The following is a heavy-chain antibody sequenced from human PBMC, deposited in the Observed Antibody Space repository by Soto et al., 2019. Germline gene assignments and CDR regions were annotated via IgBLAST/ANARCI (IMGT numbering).Heavy chain of an antibody. Sequence: SETLSLTCAVSGGSLSSGGFSWSWIRQPPGKGLEWIGYMYHSGSTYYNPSLKSRVTISIDRSKNQFSLKLSSVTAADTAVYYCARVPDYWRQGILVPVS. J-gene: IGHJ4*02. CDR3: ARVPDY. V-gene: IGHV4-30-2*01. CDR1: GGSLSSGGFS. D-gene: IGHD2-2*01. CDR2: MYHSGST.